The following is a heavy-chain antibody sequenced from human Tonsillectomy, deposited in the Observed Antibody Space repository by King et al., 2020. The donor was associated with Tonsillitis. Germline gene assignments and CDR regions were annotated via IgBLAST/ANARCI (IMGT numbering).Heavy chain of an antibody. V-gene: IGHV3-21*01. D-gene: IGHD6-19*01. Sequence: VQLVESGGGLVKPGGSLRLSCGASGFTFSSYSMNWVRQAPGKGLEWVSSISSSSSYIYYADAMKGRFTISRDNAKNSLYLQMNSLRAEDTAVYYCARGSTSSGCLDCWGQGTLVTVSS. CDR2: ISSSSSYI. CDR1: GFTFSSYS. J-gene: IGHJ4*02. CDR3: ARGSTSSGCLDC.